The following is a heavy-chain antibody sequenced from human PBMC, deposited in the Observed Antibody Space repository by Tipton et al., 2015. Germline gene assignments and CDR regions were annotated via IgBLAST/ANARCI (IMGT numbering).Heavy chain of an antibody. V-gene: IGHV4-59*08. CDR3: ACQDYDLLSRDYPAIDY. Sequence: TLSLTCTVSDGSISSYYWSWIRQPPGKGLEWIGAISHSGSTYYNPSLRSRVTISRDTSKNQFSLRLSSVTAADTAVYYCACQDYDLLSRDYPAIDYWGQGTLVIVSS. J-gene: IGHJ4*02. CDR2: ISHSGST. D-gene: IGHD3-3*01. CDR1: DGSISSYY.